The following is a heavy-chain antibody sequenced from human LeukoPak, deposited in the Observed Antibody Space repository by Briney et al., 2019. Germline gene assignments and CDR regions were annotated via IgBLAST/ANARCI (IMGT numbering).Heavy chain of an antibody. CDR3: AREKRAAVAMNWFDP. D-gene: IGHD6-19*01. Sequence: PSETLSLTCTVSGGSISSYYWSWIRQPPGKGLEWIGYIYYSGSTNYNPSLKSRVTISVDTSKNQFSLKLSSVTAADTAVYYCAREKRAAVAMNWFDPWGQGTLVTVSS. J-gene: IGHJ5*02. CDR2: IYYSGST. V-gene: IGHV4-59*12. CDR1: GGSISSYY.